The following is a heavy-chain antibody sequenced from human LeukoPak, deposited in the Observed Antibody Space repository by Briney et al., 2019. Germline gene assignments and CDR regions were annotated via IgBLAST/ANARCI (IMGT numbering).Heavy chain of an antibody. V-gene: IGHV3-48*03. CDR3: ARLGIITRVFDY. D-gene: IGHD3-22*01. J-gene: IGHJ4*02. CDR2: ISSSGSTI. Sequence: HPGGSLRLSCAASGFTFSSYEMNWVRQAPGKGLEWVSYISSSGSTIYYADSVKGRFTISRDNAKNSLYLQMNSLRAEDTAVYYCARLGIITRVFDYWGQGTLVTVSS. CDR1: GFTFSSYE.